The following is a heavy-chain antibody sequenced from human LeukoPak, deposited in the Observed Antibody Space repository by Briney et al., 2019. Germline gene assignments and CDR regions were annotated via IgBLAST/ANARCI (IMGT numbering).Heavy chain of an antibody. CDR2: ISYDGSNK. CDR3: ARDPASAGWFDP. CDR1: GFTFSSYA. V-gene: IGHV3-30-3*01. J-gene: IGHJ5*02. Sequence: PGRSLRLSCAASGFTFSSYAMHWVRQAPGKGLEWVAVISYDGSNKYYADSVEGRFTISRDNSKNTLYLQMNSLRAEDTAVYYCARDPASAGWFDPWGQGTLVTVSS.